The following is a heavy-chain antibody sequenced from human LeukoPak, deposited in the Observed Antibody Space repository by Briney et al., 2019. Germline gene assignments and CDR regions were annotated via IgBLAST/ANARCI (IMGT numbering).Heavy chain of an antibody. CDR3: ARKPYYGSGSFDY. V-gene: IGHV4-34*01. J-gene: IGHJ4*02. CDR2: INHSGST. D-gene: IGHD3-10*01. CDR1: GGSFSGYY. Sequence: SETLSLTCAVYGGSFSGYYWSWIRQPPGNGLEWIGEINHSGSTNYNPSLKSRVTISVDTSKNQFSLKLSSVTAADTAVYYCARKPYYGSGSFDYWGQGTLVTVSS.